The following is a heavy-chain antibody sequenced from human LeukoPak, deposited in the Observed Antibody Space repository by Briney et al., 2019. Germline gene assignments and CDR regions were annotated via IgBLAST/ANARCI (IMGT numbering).Heavy chain of an antibody. D-gene: IGHD1-7*01. V-gene: IGHV4-39*07. J-gene: IGHJ4*02. Sequence: KASETLSLTCTVSGGSISSSSYYWGWLRQPPGKGLEWIGSIYYSGSTYYNPSLKSRVTISVDTSKNQFSLKLSSVTAAETAVYYCAKNYISCYFDYWGQGTLVTVSS. CDR1: GGSISSSSYY. CDR3: AKNYISCYFDY. CDR2: IYYSGST.